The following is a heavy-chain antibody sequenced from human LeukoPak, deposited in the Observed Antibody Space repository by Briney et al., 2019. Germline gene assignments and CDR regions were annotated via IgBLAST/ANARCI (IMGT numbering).Heavy chain of an antibody. CDR1: EFSVGSNY. CDR3: ARWADYYDSSGTVDYYFDY. Sequence: PGGSLRLSCAASEFSVGSNYMTWVRQAPGKGLEWVSLIYSGGSTYYADSVKGRFTISRDNAKNSLYLQMNSLRAEDTALYYCARWADYYDSSGTVDYYFDYWGQGTLVTVSS. J-gene: IGHJ4*02. D-gene: IGHD3-22*01. V-gene: IGHV3-66*01. CDR2: IYSGGST.